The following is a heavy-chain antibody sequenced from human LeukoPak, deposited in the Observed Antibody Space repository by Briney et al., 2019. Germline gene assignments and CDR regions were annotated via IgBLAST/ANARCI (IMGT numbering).Heavy chain of an antibody. J-gene: IGHJ3*02. CDR1: GGSFSGYY. V-gene: IGHV4-59*08. D-gene: IGHD2-15*01. Sequence: PSETLSLTCAVYGGSFSGYYWSWIRQPPGKGLEWIGYIYYSGSTNYNPSLKSRVTISVDTSKNQFSLKLSSVTAADTAMYYCARRGVGAAQMFAAFDIWGQGTMVTVSS. CDR2: IYYSGST. CDR3: ARRGVGAAQMFAAFDI.